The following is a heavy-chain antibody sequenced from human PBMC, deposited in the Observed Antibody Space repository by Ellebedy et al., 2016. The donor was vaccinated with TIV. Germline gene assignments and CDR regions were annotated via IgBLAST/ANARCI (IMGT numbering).Heavy chain of an antibody. J-gene: IGHJ5*02. V-gene: IGHV3-30*04. D-gene: IGHD3-9*01. CDR1: GYTFTSYY. CDR2: ISYDGSNK. CDR3: ARDGLRYFDWTRRNGWFDP. Sequence: SXKASGYTFTSYYMHWVRQAPGKGLEWVAVAVISYDGSNKYYADSVKGRFTISRDNSKNTLYLQMNSLRAEDTAVYYCARDGLRYFDWTRRNGWFDPWGQGTLVTVSS.